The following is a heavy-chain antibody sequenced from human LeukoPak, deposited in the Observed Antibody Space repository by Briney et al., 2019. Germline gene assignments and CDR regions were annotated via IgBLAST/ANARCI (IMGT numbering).Heavy chain of an antibody. CDR3: SGRAVAGTSIDY. J-gene: IGHJ4*02. CDR1: GGSISSSNW. Sequence: PSGTLSLTCAVSGGSISSSNWWSWVRQPPGKGLEWIGEIYHNGSTNYNPSLKSRVTISVDKSKNQFSLKLSSVTAADTAVYYCSGRAVAGTSIDYWGQGTLVTVSS. V-gene: IGHV4-4*02. D-gene: IGHD6-19*01. CDR2: IYHNGST.